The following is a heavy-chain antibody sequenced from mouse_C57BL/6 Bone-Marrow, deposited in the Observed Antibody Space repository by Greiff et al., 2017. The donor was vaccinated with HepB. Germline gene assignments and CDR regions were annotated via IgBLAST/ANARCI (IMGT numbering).Heavy chain of an antibody. CDR3: ARDNYAMDY. CDR2: ISDDGSYT. CDR1: GFTFSSYA. Sequence: EVKLVESGGGLVKPGGSLKLSCAASGFTFSSYAMSWVRQTPEKRLEWVATISDDGSYTYYPDNVKGRFTISRDNAKNNLYLQMSHLKSEDTAMYYCARDNYAMDYWGQGTSVTVSS. J-gene: IGHJ4*01. V-gene: IGHV5-4*01.